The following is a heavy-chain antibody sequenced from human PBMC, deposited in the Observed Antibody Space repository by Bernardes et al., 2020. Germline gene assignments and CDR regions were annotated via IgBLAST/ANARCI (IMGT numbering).Heavy chain of an antibody. J-gene: IGHJ5*02. Sequence: ETLSLTCAVYGGSFSGYYWSWIRQPPGKGLEWIGEINHSGSTNYNPSLKSRVTISVDTSKNQFSLKLSSVTAADTAVYYCARTGPYCSSTSCYINANWFDPWGQGTLVTVSS. CDR2: INHSGST. CDR3: ARTGPYCSSTSCYINANWFDP. V-gene: IGHV4-34*01. D-gene: IGHD2-2*02. CDR1: GGSFSGYY.